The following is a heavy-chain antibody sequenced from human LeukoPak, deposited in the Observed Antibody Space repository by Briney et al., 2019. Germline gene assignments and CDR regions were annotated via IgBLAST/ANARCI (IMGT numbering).Heavy chain of an antibody. Sequence: GASVKVSCKTSGYTFTTYDINWVRQATGQGLEWMGWMNPNTGDTGYAQKFQGRVTLTRNTSISTAYMELSSLRSEDTAVYYCARAMVRGDSTDYWGQGTLVTVSS. CDR2: MNPNTGDT. CDR3: ARAMVRGDSTDY. CDR1: GYTFTTYD. D-gene: IGHD3-10*01. J-gene: IGHJ4*02. V-gene: IGHV1-8*01.